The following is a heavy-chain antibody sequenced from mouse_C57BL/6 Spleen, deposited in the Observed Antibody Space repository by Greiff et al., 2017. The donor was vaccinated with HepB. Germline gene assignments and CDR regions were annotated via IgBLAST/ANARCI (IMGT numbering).Heavy chain of an antibody. CDR1: GYTFTDYE. CDR2: IDPETGGT. CDR3: TTGGRFAY. Sequence: VQVVESGAELVRPGASVTLSCKASGYTFTDYEMHWVKQTPVHGLEWIGAIDPETGGTAYNQKFKGKAILTADKSSSTAYMELRSLTSEDSAVYYCTTGGRFAYWGQGTLVTVSA. V-gene: IGHV1-15*01. J-gene: IGHJ3*01.